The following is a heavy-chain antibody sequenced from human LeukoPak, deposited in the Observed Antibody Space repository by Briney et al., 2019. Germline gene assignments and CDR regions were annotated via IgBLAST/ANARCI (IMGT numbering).Heavy chain of an antibody. D-gene: IGHD3-22*01. CDR3: ARVAYYYDSSGQRIRAFDI. Sequence: ASVKVSCKASGYTFTSYDINWVRQATGQGLEGMGWMNPNSGNTGYAQKFQGRVTITRNNSISTAYMELSSLRSEDTAVYYCARVAYYYDSSGQRIRAFDIWGQGTMVTVSS. CDR1: GYTFTSYD. V-gene: IGHV1-8*03. CDR2: MNPNSGNT. J-gene: IGHJ3*02.